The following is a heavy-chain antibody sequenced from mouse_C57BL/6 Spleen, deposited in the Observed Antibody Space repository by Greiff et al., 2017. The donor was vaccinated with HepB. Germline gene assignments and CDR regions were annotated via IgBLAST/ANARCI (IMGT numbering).Heavy chain of an antibody. CDR2: IHPNSVST. CDR3: APTAQAPYYYAMDY. CDR1: GYTFTSYW. Sequence: QVQLQQPGAELLKPGASVKLSCKASGYTFTSYWMHWVKQRPGQGLEWIGMIHPNSVSTNYNEKFKSKATLTVDKSSSTAYMQLSSLTSEDSAVYYCAPTAQAPYYYAMDYWGQGTSVTVSS. V-gene: IGHV1-64*01. D-gene: IGHD3-2*02. J-gene: IGHJ4*01.